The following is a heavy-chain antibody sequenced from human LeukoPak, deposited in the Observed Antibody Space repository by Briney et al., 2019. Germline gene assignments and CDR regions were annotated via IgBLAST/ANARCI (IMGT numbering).Heavy chain of an antibody. Sequence: QPGGSLRLSCAASGFTFSGFAMSWIRQAPGKGLEWVSGISGSGGSTYYADSVKGRFTISRDNSKNTLYLQMNGLRAEDTAVYYCAKKAPIVVVVAASHYYFDYWGQGTLVTVSS. J-gene: IGHJ4*02. CDR1: GFTFSGFA. CDR2: ISGSGGST. V-gene: IGHV3-23*01. CDR3: AKKAPIVVVVAASHYYFDY. D-gene: IGHD2-15*01.